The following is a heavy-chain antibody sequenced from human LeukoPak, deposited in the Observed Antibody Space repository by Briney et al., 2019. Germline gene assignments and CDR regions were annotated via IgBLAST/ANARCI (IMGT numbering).Heavy chain of an antibody. J-gene: IGHJ4*02. Sequence: GGSLRLSCAASGFTFSSYAMSWVRQAPGKGLEWVSAISGSGGSTYYADSVKSRFTISRDNSKNTLYLQMNSLRAEDTAVYYCAEENGEDGYEPYFIEYSGQGTLVTVSS. D-gene: IGHD5-24*01. CDR3: AEENGEDGYEPYFIEY. CDR2: ISGSGGST. CDR1: GFTFSSYA. V-gene: IGHV3-23*01.